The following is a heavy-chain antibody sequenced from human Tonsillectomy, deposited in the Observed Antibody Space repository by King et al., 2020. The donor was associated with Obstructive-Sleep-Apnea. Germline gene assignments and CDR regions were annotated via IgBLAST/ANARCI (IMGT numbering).Heavy chain of an antibody. D-gene: IGHD3-10*01. V-gene: IGHV3-9*01. CDR1: GFTFDDYA. J-gene: IGHJ3*02. Sequence: VQLVESGGGLVQPGRSLRLSCAASGFTFDDYAMHWVRQAPGKGLEWVSGISWNSVSIGDADSVKGRFTISRDNAKNSLYLQMNSLRAEDTALYYCATITMVRGVIITGAFDIWGQGTMVTVSS. CDR3: ATITMVRGVIITGAFDI. CDR2: ISWNSVSI.